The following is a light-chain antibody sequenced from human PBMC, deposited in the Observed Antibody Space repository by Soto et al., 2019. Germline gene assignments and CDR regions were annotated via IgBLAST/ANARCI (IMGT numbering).Light chain of an antibody. CDR1: QSVSSSY. V-gene: IGKV3-20*01. CDR2: GAS. J-gene: IGKJ2*01. CDR3: QQYGSSPPYT. Sequence: EIVLTQSPGTLSLSPGERATLSCRASQSVSSSYLAWYHQKPGQAPRLLSYGASSGATGIPDRFRGSGSATDFALTNSRLDPEDFAVYYCQQYGSSPPYTFGQGTKLEIK.